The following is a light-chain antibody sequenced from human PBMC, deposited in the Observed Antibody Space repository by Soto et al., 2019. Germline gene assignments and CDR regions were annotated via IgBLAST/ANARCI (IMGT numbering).Light chain of an antibody. CDR2: GAS. J-gene: IGKJ1*01. CDR1: QSVSSN. CDR3: QQYNNWPRT. Sequence: EIVMTQSPATLSVSPGERATLSCRASQSVSSNLAWYQHTPGQAPRLLISGASTGATGLPSRFSGSGSGTEFTLTISSLQSEDFAVYYCQQYNNWPRTFGQGTKVDI. V-gene: IGKV3-15*01.